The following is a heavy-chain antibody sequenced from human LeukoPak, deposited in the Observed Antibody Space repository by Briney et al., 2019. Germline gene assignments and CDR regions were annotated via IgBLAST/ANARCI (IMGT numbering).Heavy chain of an antibody. J-gene: IGHJ3*02. CDR2: ISGGGST. D-gene: IGHD1-26*01. CDR1: GFTFNNYA. Sequence: GGPLRLSGAASGFTFNNYAMTWVRQAPGKGLEWVSAISGGGSTYYADSVKGRFTISRDNSKNALYLQMNSLRAEDTAVYYCAKSRWETYAVRAFDIWGQGTMVTVSS. CDR3: AKSRWETYAVRAFDI. V-gene: IGHV3-23*01.